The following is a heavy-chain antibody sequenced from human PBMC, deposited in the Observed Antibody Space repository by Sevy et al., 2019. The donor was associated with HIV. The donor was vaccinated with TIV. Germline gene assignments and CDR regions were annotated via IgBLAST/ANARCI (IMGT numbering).Heavy chain of an antibody. CDR2: ISSSSYI. CDR1: GFTFSSYS. D-gene: IGHD3-10*01. CDR3: ASDQGSGRYYTYYYYGMDV. J-gene: IGHJ6*02. V-gene: IGHV3-21*01. Sequence: GGCLRLSCAASGFTFSSYSMNWVRQAPGKGLEWISSISSSSYIYYADSVKGRFTISRDNAKKSLYLQMNSLRAEDTAVYYCASDQGSGRYYTYYYYGMDVWGQGTTVTVSS.